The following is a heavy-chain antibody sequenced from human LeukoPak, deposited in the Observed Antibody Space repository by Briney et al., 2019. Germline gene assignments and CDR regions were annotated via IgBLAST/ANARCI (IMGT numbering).Heavy chain of an antibody. V-gene: IGHV1-24*01. Sequence: ASVKVSCKVSGYTLTELSMHWVRQAPGKGLEWMGGFDPEDGETIYAQKFQGRVTMTEDTSTDTAYMELSGLRSEDTAVYYCATTDGWAQGGAFDIWGQGTMVTVSS. CDR1: GYTLTELS. CDR3: ATTDGWAQGGAFDI. D-gene: IGHD5-24*01. J-gene: IGHJ3*02. CDR2: FDPEDGET.